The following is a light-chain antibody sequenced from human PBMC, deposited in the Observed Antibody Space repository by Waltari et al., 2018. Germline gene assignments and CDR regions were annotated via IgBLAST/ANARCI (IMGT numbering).Light chain of an antibody. CDR1: TSNIGAGHD. Sequence: QSVLTQPPSVSGTPGQRVTISCSGSTSNIGAGHDVHWYQHLPGTAPKLLMYRSDQRPSGVSDRFSGSKSGTSASLAITGLLSADEADYICATWDDSLNAWIFGGGTRLTVL. CDR2: RSD. CDR3: ATWDDSLNAWI. V-gene: IGLV1-40*01. J-gene: IGLJ2*01.